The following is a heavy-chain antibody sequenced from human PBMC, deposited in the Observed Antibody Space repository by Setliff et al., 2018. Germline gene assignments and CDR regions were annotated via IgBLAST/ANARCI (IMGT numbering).Heavy chain of an antibody. V-gene: IGHV5-51*01. CDR3: ARQRGYYDILTGYYTNYYYYMDV. J-gene: IGHJ6*03. D-gene: IGHD3-9*01. CDR2: IYPGNADT. CDR1: GYSFTDYW. Sequence: GESLKISCKGSGYSFTDYWIAWVRQTPGKGLEWMGTIYPGNADTRYSPSFQGQVTISTDTSINTAFLQWNSLKASDTAMYYCARQRGYYDILTGYYTNYYYYMDVWGKGTTVTVSS.